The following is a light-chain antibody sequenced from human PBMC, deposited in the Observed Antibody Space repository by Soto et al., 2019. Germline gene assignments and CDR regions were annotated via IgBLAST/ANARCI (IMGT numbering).Light chain of an antibody. V-gene: IGLV2-8*01. Sequence: QSALTQPASVSGSPGQSVTISCTGTSSDIGGHNFVSWYQQSPGKAPRLIIYEVTKRPSGVPDRFSGSKSGITASLTVSGLQAEDEAEYYCSSYTGTNKDVMFGGGTKLTVL. CDR1: SSDIGGHNF. CDR2: EVT. CDR3: SSYTGTNKDVM. J-gene: IGLJ3*02.